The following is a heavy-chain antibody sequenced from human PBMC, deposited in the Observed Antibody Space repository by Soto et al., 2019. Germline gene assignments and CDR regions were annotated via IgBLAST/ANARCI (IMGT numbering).Heavy chain of an antibody. CDR3: AKGLATVSTDYYYYAMDV. Sequence: QVQLVESGGGVVQPGRSLRLSCETSGFTFSHYGMHWVRQAPGKGLEWVALIAYDGSNNYYADSVKGRFAISRDNSKNTLYLEMNRLRAEDTAVFFCAKGLATVSTDYYYYAMDVWGLGTTVTVSS. CDR2: IAYDGSNN. J-gene: IGHJ6*02. D-gene: IGHD4-4*01. V-gene: IGHV3-30*18. CDR1: GFTFSHYG.